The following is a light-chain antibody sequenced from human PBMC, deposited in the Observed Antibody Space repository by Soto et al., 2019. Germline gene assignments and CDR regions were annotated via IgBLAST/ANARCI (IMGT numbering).Light chain of an antibody. CDR3: LQDYNYPWT. Sequence: AIPMTQSPSSLSASVGDRVTITCRASQGIRNDLGWYQQKPGKAPKLLIYAASSLQSGVPSRFSGSGAGTDFTLTISSLQPEDFATYYCLQDYNYPWTFGQGTKVEIK. J-gene: IGKJ1*01. CDR1: QGIRND. CDR2: AAS. V-gene: IGKV1-6*01.